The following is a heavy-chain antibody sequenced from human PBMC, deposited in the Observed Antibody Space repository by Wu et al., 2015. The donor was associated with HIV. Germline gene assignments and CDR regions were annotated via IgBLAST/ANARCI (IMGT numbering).Heavy chain of an antibody. J-gene: IGHJ4*02. CDR2: ISPYNGDT. V-gene: IGHV1-18*01. Sequence: QVDLVQSGAEVKKPGASVRVSCKASGYRFTVYGITWVRQAPGQGLEWMGWISPYNGDTNFAQNFQGRVTLTTDTSTATAYMELRSLRSDDTAVYYCARVGCSTTSCWYYFDYWGQGTLVTVSS. CDR1: GYRFTVYG. CDR3: ARVGCSTTSCWYYFDY. D-gene: IGHD2-2*01.